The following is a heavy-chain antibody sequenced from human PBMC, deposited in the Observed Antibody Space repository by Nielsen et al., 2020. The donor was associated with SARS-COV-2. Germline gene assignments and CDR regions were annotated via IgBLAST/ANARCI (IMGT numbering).Heavy chain of an antibody. CDR3: GSTTYDYGIGY. CDR1: GFNFNDYT. J-gene: IGHJ4*02. Sequence: GGSLRLSCAVSGFNFNDYTMNWVRQAPGEGLEWISSISETSDYIFYGDSVRGRFTISRDNAENSVYLELNSLRAEDTAVYYCGSTTYDYGIGYWGQGNLITVSS. V-gene: IGHV3-21*01. D-gene: IGHD4-17*01. CDR2: ISETSDYI.